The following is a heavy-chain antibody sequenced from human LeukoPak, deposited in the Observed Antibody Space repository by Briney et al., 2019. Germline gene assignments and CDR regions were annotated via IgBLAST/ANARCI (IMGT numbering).Heavy chain of an antibody. D-gene: IGHD5-12*01. CDR3: ARDSNRLASAFDI. Sequence: SETPSLTCTVSGGSISSYYWSWIRQPPGKGLEWIGYIYYSGSTNYNPSLKSRVTISVDTSKNQFSLKLSSVTAADTAVYYCARDSNRLASAFDIWGQGTMVTVSS. J-gene: IGHJ3*02. V-gene: IGHV4-59*01. CDR2: IYYSGST. CDR1: GGSISSYY.